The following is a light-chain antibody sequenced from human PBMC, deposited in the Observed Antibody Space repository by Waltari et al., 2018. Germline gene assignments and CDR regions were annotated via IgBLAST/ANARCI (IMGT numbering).Light chain of an antibody. CDR3: NSRDSSGNPYV. V-gene: IGLV3-19*01. CDR2: GKN. CDR1: SLRTYY. Sequence: SSELTQDPAVSVALGQTVRITCQGDSLRTYYANWYQQKPGQAPVLVIYGKNNRPSARPGRFSASSSGNSAALAIAGAQAGDEADYYCNSRDSSGNPYVFGSGTKVTVL. J-gene: IGLJ1*01.